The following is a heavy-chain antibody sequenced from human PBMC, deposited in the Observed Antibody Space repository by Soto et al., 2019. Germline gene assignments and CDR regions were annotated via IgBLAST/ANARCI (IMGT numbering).Heavy chain of an antibody. V-gene: IGHV1-18*01. D-gene: IGHD3-10*01. CDR1: GYTFTSYG. J-gene: IGHJ5*02. CDR3: ARDLLSSGSGSQYNWFDP. CDR2: ISAYNGNT. Sequence: ASVKVSCKASGYTFTSYGISWVRQAPGQGLEWMGWISAYNGNTNYAQKLQGRVTMTTDTSTSTAYMELRSLRSDDTAVYYCARDLLSSGSGSQYNWFDPWGQGTLVTGSS.